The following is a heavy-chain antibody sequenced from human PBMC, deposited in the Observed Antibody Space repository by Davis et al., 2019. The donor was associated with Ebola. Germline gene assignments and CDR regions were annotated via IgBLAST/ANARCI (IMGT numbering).Heavy chain of an antibody. CDR1: AASSSGHY. CDR3: ARFPVVYYYYNGMDV. D-gene: IGHD2-15*01. V-gene: IGHV4-34*01. Sequence: SQTLSPTCALYAASSSGHYWSWIRQPPGKGLEWIGEINHIGSTNYNPSLKSRVTISVDTSKNQFSLKLSSVTAADPAVYYCARFPVVYYYYNGMDVWGQGTTVTVSS. J-gene: IGHJ6*02. CDR2: INHIGST.